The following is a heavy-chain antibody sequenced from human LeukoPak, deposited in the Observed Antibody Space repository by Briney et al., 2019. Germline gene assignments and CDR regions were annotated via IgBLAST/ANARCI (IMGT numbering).Heavy chain of an antibody. V-gene: IGHV1-69*04. J-gene: IGHJ4*02. D-gene: IGHD3-22*01. CDR3: ARARYYYDSSGYYDY. Sequence: ASVKVSCKASGGTFSSYAISWVRRAPGQGLEWMGRIIPILGIANYAQKFQGRVTITADKSTSTAYMELSSLRSEDTAVYYCARARYYYDSSGYYDYWGQGTLVTVSS. CDR1: GGTFSSYA. CDR2: IIPILGIA.